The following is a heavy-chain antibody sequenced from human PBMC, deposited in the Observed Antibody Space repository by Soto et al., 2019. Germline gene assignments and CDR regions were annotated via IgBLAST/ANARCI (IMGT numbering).Heavy chain of an antibody. CDR1: GFTFNDYT. CDR2: ISWDGGST. D-gene: IGHD3-16*01. Sequence: GGSLRLSCAASGFTFNDYTMHWVRQAPGKGLEWVSLISWDGGSTYYADSVKGRFTISRDNSKNSLYLQMNSLRTEDTALYYCAKDHILGDYVWGSYFDGMDVWGQGTTVTVSS. V-gene: IGHV3-43*01. J-gene: IGHJ6*02. CDR3: AKDHILGDYVWGSYFDGMDV.